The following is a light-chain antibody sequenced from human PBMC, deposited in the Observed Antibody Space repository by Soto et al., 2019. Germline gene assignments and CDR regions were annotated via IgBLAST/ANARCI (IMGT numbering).Light chain of an antibody. Sequence: DIQMTQSPSSLSASVGDRFTITCRASQSISSYLNWYQQKPGKAPKLLIYAASSLQSGVPSRFSGSGSGTDFTLTISSLQPEDFATYYCQQSYGTSITFGQGTRLEIK. CDR3: QQSYGTSIT. CDR2: AAS. CDR1: QSISSY. J-gene: IGKJ5*01. V-gene: IGKV1-39*01.